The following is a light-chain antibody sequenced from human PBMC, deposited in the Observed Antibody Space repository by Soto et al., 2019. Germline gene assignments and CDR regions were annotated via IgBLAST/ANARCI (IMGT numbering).Light chain of an antibody. CDR2: AAS. J-gene: IGKJ2*01. V-gene: IGKV3-20*01. CDR1: QSVSSSY. Sequence: EIVLTQSPGTLSLSPGERATLSCRASQSVSSSYLAWYQQKPGQAPRLLIYAASSRATGIPDRFSCSGSGTDFTFTISRLELEDFAVYYCQQYGSSPPKYTFGQGTKLEIK. CDR3: QQYGSSPPKYT.